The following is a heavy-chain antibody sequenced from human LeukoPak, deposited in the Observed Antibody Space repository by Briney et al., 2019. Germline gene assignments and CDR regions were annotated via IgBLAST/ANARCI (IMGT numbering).Heavy chain of an antibody. J-gene: IGHJ5*02. V-gene: IGHV5-51*01. D-gene: IGHD3-10*01. CDR3: ARNLYGSSNWFDP. CDR2: IYPGDSDT. CDR1: GYRFTSYW. Sequence: GESLKISCKGSGYRFTSYWIAWVRQMPGKGLEWMGIIYPGDSDTRYSPSFQGQVTISADKSISTAYLQWSSLKASDTAMYYCARNLYGSSNWFDPWGQGTLVTVSS.